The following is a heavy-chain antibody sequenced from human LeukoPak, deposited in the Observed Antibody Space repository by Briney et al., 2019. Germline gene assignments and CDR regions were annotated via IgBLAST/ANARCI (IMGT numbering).Heavy chain of an antibody. CDR2: INHSGST. J-gene: IGHJ4*02. V-gene: IGHV4-34*01. D-gene: IGHD3-3*01. CDR3: ARVGFWSGYSSGY. Sequence: KPSETLSLTCAVYGGSFSGYYWNWIRQPPGKGLEWIGEINHSGSTNYNPSLKSRVTISVDTSKNQFSLKLSSVTAADTAVYYCARVGFWSGYSSGYWGQGTLVTVSS. CDR1: GGSFSGYY.